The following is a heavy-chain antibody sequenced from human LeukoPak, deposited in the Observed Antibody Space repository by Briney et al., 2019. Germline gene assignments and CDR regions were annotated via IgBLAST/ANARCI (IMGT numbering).Heavy chain of an antibody. CDR1: GFTVSSNY. J-gene: IGHJ5*02. CDR2: IYSGGST. V-gene: IGHV3-66*02. Sequence: PGGPLRLSCAASGFTVSSNYMSWVRQAPGKGLEWVSVIYSGGSTYYADSVKGRFTISRDNSKNTLYLQMNSLRAEDTAVYYCARELLGGFSNWFDPWGQGTLVTVTS. D-gene: IGHD2-15*01. CDR3: ARELLGGFSNWFDP.